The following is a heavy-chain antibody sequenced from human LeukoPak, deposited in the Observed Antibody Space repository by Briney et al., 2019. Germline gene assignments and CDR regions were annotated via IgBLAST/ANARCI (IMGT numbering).Heavy chain of an antibody. D-gene: IGHD2-15*01. Sequence: ETLSLTCSVSSGSIDMRIYCWGWIRQLAGNGLEWIGNINYNESTYYNPCLQHRVTMYVDKSNNRFSLSLPSVTAADTGIYYCVQNCPYLPCKWLNPWGQGTMASV. J-gene: IGHJ5*02. CDR3: VQNCPYLPCKWLNP. V-gene: IGHV4-39*02. CDR2: INYNEST. CDR1: SGSIDMRIYC.